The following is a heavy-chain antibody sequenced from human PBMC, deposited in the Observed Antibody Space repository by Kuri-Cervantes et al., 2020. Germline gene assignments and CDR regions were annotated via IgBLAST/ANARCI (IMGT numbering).Heavy chain of an antibody. CDR2: MNPSGGST. CDR3: TRTGSNGGWFPFDY. V-gene: IGHV1-46*01. D-gene: IGHD6-19*01. CDR1: GYTFTSYY. J-gene: IGHJ4*02. Sequence: ASVNVSCKESGYTFTSYYMHWVRQAPGQGLEWMGIMNPSGGSTSYAQKFQGRVTMTRDTSTSTVYMELSSLRSEDTAVYYCTRTGSNGGWFPFDYWGQGTLVTVSS.